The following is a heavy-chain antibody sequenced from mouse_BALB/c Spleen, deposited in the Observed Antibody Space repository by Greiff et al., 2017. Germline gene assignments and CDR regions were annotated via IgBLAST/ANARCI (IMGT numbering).Heavy chain of an antibody. V-gene: IGHV14-1*02. D-gene: IGHD2-14*01. Sequence: VQLKQSGAELVRPGALVKLSCKASGFNIKDYYMHWVKQRPEQGLEWIGWIDPENGNTIYDPKFQGKASITADTSSNTAYLQLSSLTSEDTAVYYCARGGNRYDNAMDYWGQGTSVTVSS. CDR1: GFNIKDYY. J-gene: IGHJ4*01. CDR2: IDPENGNT. CDR3: ARGGNRYDNAMDY.